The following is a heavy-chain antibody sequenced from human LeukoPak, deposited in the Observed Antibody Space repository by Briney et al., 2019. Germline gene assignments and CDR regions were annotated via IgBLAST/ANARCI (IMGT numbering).Heavy chain of an antibody. D-gene: IGHD6-25*01. J-gene: IGHJ4*02. CDR3: ARGLRHYFGY. V-gene: IGHV3-48*03. CDR1: GFTFSSYE. Sequence: PGGSLRLSCAASGFTFSSYEMNWVRQAPGKGLEWVSYISSSGSTIYYADSVKGRFTISRDNAKNSLYLQVNSLRAEDTAVYYCARGLRHYFGYWGQGTLVTVSS. CDR2: ISSSGSTI.